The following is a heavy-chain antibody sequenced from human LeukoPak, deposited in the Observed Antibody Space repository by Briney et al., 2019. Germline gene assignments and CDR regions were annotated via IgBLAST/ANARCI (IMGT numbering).Heavy chain of an antibody. J-gene: IGHJ3*01. CDR2: IYYSGST. CDR1: GGSFSSYY. V-gene: IGHV4-59*08. D-gene: IGHD3-22*01. CDR3: AVAGVRYYDSSGLYAFDF. Sequence: SETLSLTCTVSGGSFSSYYWNWIRQPPGKGLEWIGYIYYSGSTNYNPSLQSRVIISVDASKNQFSLKLSSVTAADTAVYYCAVAGVRYYDSSGLYAFDFWGQGTMVTVSS.